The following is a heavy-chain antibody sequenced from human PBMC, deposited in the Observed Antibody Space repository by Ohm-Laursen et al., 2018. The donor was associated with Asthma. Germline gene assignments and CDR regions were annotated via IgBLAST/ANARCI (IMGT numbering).Heavy chain of an antibody. Sequence: SQSLSCSASGITVSVNYMSWVRKAPGKGLEWVPVIYNGGSTYHADSVRGRFTISRDNSKNTLYLQMNSLRGEDTAVYYCVRAHSGSYSYAFDIWGQGTVVTVSS. J-gene: IGHJ3*02. D-gene: IGHD1-26*01. CDR2: IYNGGST. CDR3: VRAHSGSYSYAFDI. CDR1: GITVSVNY. V-gene: IGHV3-53*01.